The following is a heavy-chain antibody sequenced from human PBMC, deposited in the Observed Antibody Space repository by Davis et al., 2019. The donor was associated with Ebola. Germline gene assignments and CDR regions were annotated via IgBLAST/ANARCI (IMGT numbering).Heavy chain of an antibody. CDR3: ARDEGCSGGSCFYYYYYGMDV. J-gene: IGHJ6*02. D-gene: IGHD2-15*01. Sequence: GESLKIPCAAPGFTFSSYWMSWVRPAPGKGLEWVANIKQDGSEKYYVDSVKGRFTISRDNAKNSLYLQMNSLRAEDTAVYYCARDEGCSGGSCFYYYYYGMDVWGQGTTVTVSS. V-gene: IGHV3-7*01. CDR2: IKQDGSEK. CDR1: GFTFSSYW.